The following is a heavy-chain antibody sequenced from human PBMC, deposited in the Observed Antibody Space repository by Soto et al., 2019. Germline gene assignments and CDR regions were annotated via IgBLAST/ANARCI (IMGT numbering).Heavy chain of an antibody. J-gene: IGHJ6*02. CDR2: IYYSGST. V-gene: IGHV4-30-4*08. CDR3: ARDTSGGGDSYYYYGMDV. D-gene: IGHD2-21*02. Sequence: KTSESLSLTCTVSGVSISSGGYYWSWIHQHPGKGLEWIGYIYYSGSTYYNPSLKSRVTISVDTSKNQFSLKLSSVTAADTAVYYCARDTSGGGDSYYYYGMDVWGQGTTVTVSS. CDR1: GVSISSGGYY.